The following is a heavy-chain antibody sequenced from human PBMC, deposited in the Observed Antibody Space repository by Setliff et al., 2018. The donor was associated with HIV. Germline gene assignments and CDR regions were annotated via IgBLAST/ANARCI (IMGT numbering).Heavy chain of an antibody. J-gene: IGHJ3*02. CDR2: IVVGSGNT. CDR3: ARDFSPYFDSTFYDAFDI. D-gene: IGHD3-22*01. CDR1: GFTFTSSA. Sequence: GASVKVSCKASGFTFTSSAVQWVRQARGQRLEWIGWIVVGSGNTNYAQKFQERVTITRDMSTSTAYMELSSLRSEDTAVYYCARDFSPYFDSTFYDAFDIWGQGTLVTVSS. V-gene: IGHV1-58*01.